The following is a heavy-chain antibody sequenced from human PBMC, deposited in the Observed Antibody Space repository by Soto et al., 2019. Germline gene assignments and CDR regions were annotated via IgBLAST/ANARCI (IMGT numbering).Heavy chain of an antibody. CDR3: AALDTAMVKTAGY. Sequence: PGGSLRVSCAASGFTFSNAWMNWGRQAPWKGLEWVGRIKSKTDGGATDYAAPVKGRFTISRDNAKNSLYLQMNSLRAEDTAVYYCAALDTAMVKTAGYWGQGTLVTVSS. V-gene: IGHV3-15*07. CDR2: IKSKTDGGAT. J-gene: IGHJ4*02. D-gene: IGHD5-18*01. CDR1: GFTFSNAW.